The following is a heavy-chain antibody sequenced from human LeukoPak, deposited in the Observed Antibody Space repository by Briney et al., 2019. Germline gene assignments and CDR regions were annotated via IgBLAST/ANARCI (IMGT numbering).Heavy chain of an antibody. J-gene: IGHJ5*02. CDR1: GGSFSGYY. CDR3: ARGRGVVVPAAIKPSRYNWFDP. V-gene: IGHV4-34*01. D-gene: IGHD2-2*01. CDR2: LNHSGST. Sequence: PSETQSLTCAVYGGSFSGYYWSWIRQPPGKGLEWIGELNHSGSTNYNPSLKSRVTISVDTSKNQFSPKLSSVTAAGTAVYYCARGRGVVVPAAIKPSRYNWFDPWGQGTLVTVSS.